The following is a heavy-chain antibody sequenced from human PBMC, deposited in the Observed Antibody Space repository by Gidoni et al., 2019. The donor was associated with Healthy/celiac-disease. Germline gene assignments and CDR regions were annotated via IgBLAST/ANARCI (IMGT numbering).Heavy chain of an antibody. CDR2: IYYSGST. CDR1: GGSISSGVHY. CDR3: ARAPLGGAYDYVWGSYRFHYFDY. J-gene: IGHJ4*02. D-gene: IGHD3-16*02. Sequence: QVQLPESGPRLAKPSQTRSLPCTRPGGSISSGVHYLSSIRQPPGKGLEWIGYIYYSGSTYYNPSLKSRVTISVDTSKNQFSLKLSSVTAADTAVYYCARAPLGGAYDYVWGSYRFHYFDYWGQGTLVTVSS. V-gene: IGHV4-30-4*01.